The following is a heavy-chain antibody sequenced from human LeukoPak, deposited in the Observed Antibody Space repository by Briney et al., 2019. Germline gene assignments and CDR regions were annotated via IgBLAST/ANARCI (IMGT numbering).Heavy chain of an antibody. CDR1: GGSFSGYY. CDR3: AGAPPLTVTKYNWFDP. V-gene: IGHV4-34*01. CDR2: INHSGST. D-gene: IGHD4-11*01. J-gene: IGHJ5*02. Sequence: SETLSLTCAVYGGSFSGYYWSWIRQPPGKGLEWIGEINHSGSTNYNQSLKSRVTISVDTSKNQFSLKLSSVTAADTAVYYCAGAPPLTVTKYNWFDPWGQGTLVTVSS.